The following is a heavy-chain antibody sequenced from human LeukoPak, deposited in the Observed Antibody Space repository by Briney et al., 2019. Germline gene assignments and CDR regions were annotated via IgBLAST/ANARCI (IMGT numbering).Heavy chain of an antibody. CDR2: INTSGST. D-gene: IGHD2-15*01. J-gene: IGHJ5*02. CDR1: GGSIISYH. Sequence: SETLSLTCTVSGGSIISYHWTWIRQPPGRGLEWIRYINTSGSTKYNPSLKSRVTISVDTSKNQFSLKLSSVTAADTALYYCARLDLDRAAAFDPWGQGTQVTVSS. V-gene: IGHV4-4*09. CDR3: ARLDLDRAAAFDP.